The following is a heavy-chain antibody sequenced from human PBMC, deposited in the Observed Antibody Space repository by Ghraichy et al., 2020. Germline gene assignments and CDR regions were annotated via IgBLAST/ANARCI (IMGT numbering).Heavy chain of an antibody. CDR3: ARDREPLYGSGSQWGWFDP. CDR2: INPSGGST. Sequence: ASVKVSCKASGYTFTSYYMHWVRQAPGQGLEWMGIINPSGGSTSYAQKFQGRVTMTRDTSTSTVYMELSSLRSEDTAVYYCARDREPLYGSGSQWGWFDPWGQGTLVTVSS. D-gene: IGHD3-10*01. CDR1: GYTFTSYY. V-gene: IGHV1-46*01. J-gene: IGHJ5*02.